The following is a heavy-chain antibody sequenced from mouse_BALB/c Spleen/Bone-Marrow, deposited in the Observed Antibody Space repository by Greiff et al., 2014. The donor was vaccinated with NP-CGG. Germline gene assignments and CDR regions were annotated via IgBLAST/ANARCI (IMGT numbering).Heavy chain of an antibody. D-gene: IGHD2-1*01. V-gene: IGHV5-6-3*01. Sequence: VQLQQPGGGLVQPGGSLKLSCAASGFTFSNYGMSWVRQTPDKRLELVATINGNGGSTYYPDSVKGRFTISRDTAKNTLYLQMSSLKSEETAMYYCVRGNYGNYVDYFDFWGQGTTLTVSS. CDR3: VRGNYGNYVDYFDF. J-gene: IGHJ2*01. CDR1: GFTFSNYG. CDR2: INGNGGST.